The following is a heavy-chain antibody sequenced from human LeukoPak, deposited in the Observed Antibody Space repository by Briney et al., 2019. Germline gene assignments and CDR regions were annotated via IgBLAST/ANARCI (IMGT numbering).Heavy chain of an antibody. Sequence: GGSLRLSCAASGFTFSTSGMHWVRQSPGKGLEWMALISYDGSYKDFADSVQGRFTISRDNSKNTVSLQLNSLRAEDTAMYYCAKDDDWGRFNHWGQGTLVTVSS. CDR3: AKDDDWGRFNH. J-gene: IGHJ1*01. CDR2: ISYDGSYK. V-gene: IGHV3-30*18. CDR1: GFTFSTSG. D-gene: IGHD3-16*01.